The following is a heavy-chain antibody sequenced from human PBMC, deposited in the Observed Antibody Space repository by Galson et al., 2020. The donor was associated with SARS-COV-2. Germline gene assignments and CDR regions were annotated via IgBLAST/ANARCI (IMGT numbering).Heavy chain of an antibody. D-gene: IGHD6-19*01. CDR3: ARGTVAGNLALYYYYGMDV. Sequence: SETLSLTCTVSGGSISSGGYYWSWIRQHPGKGLEWIGYIYYSGSTYYNPSLKSRVTISVDTSKNQFSLKLSSVTAADTAVYYCARGTVAGNLALYYYYGMDVWGQGTTVTVSS. CDR2: IYYSGST. V-gene: IGHV4-31*03. CDR1: GGSISSGGYY. J-gene: IGHJ6*02.